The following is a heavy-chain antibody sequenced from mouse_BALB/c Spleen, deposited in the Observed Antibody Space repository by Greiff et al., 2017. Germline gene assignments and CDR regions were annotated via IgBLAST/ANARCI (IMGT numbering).Heavy chain of an antibody. CDR1: GFSLSTSGMG. J-gene: IGHJ2*01. CDR3: ARRLGYYGPFDY. V-gene: IGHV8-12*01. CDR2: IYWDDDK. Sequence: QVTLKVSGPGILQPSQTLSLTCSFSGFSLSTSGMGVSWIRQPSGKGLEWLAHIYWDDDKRYNPSLKSRLTISKDTSSNQVFLKITSVDTADTATYYCARRLGYYGPFDYWGQGTTLTVSS. D-gene: IGHD1-2*01.